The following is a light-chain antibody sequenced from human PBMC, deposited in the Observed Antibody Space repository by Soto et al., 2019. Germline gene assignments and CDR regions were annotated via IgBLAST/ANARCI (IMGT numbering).Light chain of an antibody. CDR2: EVS. J-gene: IGLJ1*01. CDR1: SSDVGAYNY. V-gene: IGLV2-14*01. CDR3: SSYRSTSNYV. Sequence: QSVLTQPASVSGSPGQSITISCTGTSSDVGAYNYVSWFQQHPDKVPKLIIYEVSNRPSGVSSRFSGSKSGNTASLTISGLQAGDEADYYCSSYRSTSNYVFGSGTKVTVL.